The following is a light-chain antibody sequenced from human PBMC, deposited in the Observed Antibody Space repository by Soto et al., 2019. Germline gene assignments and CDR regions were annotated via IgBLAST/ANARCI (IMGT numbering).Light chain of an antibody. J-gene: IGLJ1*01. CDR2: EGT. V-gene: IGLV2-23*01. CDR1: NSDVGTHNL. Sequence: QSVMTQPASVSGSPGQSITISCTGTNSDVGTHNLVSWYQQHPGKAPKLIIYEGTKRPSGVSNRFSGSKSGNKASLTISGLQAEDEADYYCCSYALLFVTGTKVXV. CDR3: CSYALL.